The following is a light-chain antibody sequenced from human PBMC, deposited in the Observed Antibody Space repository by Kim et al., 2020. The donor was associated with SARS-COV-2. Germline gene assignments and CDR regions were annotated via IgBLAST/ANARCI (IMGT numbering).Light chain of an antibody. Sequence: SVALGQTARMTWGENNSGSKNVHWYQQKPGQAPVLVIYRDSNRPSGIPERFSGSNSGNTATLTISRAQAGDEADYYCQVWDSSTYVFGTGTKVTVL. J-gene: IGLJ1*01. CDR2: RDS. CDR1: NSGSKN. V-gene: IGLV3-9*01. CDR3: QVWDSSTYV.